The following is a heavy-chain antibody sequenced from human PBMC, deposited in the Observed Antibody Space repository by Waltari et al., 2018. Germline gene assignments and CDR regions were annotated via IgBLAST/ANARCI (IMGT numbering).Heavy chain of an antibody. CDR1: GFTFSSYW. Sequence: EIQVVESGGGLVQPGGSLRLSCAAFGFTFSSYWMSWVRQAPGKGLEWVANIKQDGSAKFYLDSVKGRFTISRDNAKNTLYLQMNSLRAEDTALYYYARAVDVADYWGQGTLVTVSS. D-gene: IGHD5-12*01. V-gene: IGHV3-7*01. CDR3: ARAVDVADY. J-gene: IGHJ4*02. CDR2: IKQDGSAK.